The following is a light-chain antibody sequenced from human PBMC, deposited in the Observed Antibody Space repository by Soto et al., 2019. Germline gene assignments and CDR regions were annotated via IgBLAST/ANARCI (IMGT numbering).Light chain of an antibody. CDR3: QQYNNWPLYT. Sequence: EIVMTQSPATLSVSPGEGATLSCRASQSVRSNLAWYQQKPGQAPRLLIYGASTRATGIPARFSGSGSGTEFTLTISSLQSEDFAIYYCQQYNNWPLYTFGQGTKLEIK. J-gene: IGKJ2*01. V-gene: IGKV3-15*01. CDR2: GAS. CDR1: QSVRSN.